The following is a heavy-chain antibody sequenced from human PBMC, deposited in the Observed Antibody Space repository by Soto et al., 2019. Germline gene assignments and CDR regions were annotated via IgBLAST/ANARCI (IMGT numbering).Heavy chain of an antibody. CDR3: ARAKERSPPHYYYCMDV. J-gene: IGHJ6*02. Sequence: QVPLVQSGAEVKKPGSSVKVSCKASGGTFSSYAISWVRQAPGQGLEWMGGIIPIFGTANYAQKFQGRVTITADESTSTADMERSSLRSDDTAVYYCARAKERSPPHYYYCMDVWGQGTTVTFSS. V-gene: IGHV1-69*01. D-gene: IGHD1-1*01. CDR1: GGTFSSYA. CDR2: IIPIFGTA.